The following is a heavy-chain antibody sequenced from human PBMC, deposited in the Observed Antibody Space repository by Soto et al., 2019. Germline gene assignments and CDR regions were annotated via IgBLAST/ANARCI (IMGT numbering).Heavy chain of an antibody. V-gene: IGHV3-23*01. D-gene: IGHD6-19*01. CDR1: GFTFGNFA. CDR2: ISAGGATT. CDR3: AKDRGRTGWPFDH. J-gene: IGHJ4*02. Sequence: PGGSLRLSCTPSGFTFGNFAMSWVRQAPGKGLEWVSSISAGGATTYYADSVKGRVTMSRDNSKNTLSLQMISLRAEDSAVYYCAKDRGRTGWPFDHWGQGTLVTVSS.